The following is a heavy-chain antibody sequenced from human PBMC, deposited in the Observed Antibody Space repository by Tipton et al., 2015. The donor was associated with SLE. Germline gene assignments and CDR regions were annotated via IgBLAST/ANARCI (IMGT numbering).Heavy chain of an antibody. CDR2: INHSGST. CDR3: ASSLDAAALFDY. D-gene: IGHD2-2*01. CDR1: GGSFSDYY. Sequence: TLSLTCAVYGGSFSDYYWSWIRQPPGKGLEWIGEINHSGSTNYNTSLKSRVTISLGTSKNQLSLKLTSVTAADTAVYFCASSLDAAALFDYWGQGALVTVSS. J-gene: IGHJ4*02. V-gene: IGHV4-34*01.